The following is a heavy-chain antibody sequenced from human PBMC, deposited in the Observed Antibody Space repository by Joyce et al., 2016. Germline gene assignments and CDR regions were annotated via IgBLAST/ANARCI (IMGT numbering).Heavy chain of an antibody. J-gene: IGHJ3*01. V-gene: IGHV4-59*01. CDR3: ARGWTVTKIFDV. CDR1: GDSISDYY. Sequence: QVQLQESGPGLVKPSETLSLTCSVSGDSISDYYWSWIRQSPEKGLEWIGYIHYSGGTNYNPSLKSRVTISLDTPKNQFSLKLNSVSAADTAVYYCARGWTVTKIFDVWGQGTMVTVSS. CDR2: IHYSGGT. D-gene: IGHD4-17*01.